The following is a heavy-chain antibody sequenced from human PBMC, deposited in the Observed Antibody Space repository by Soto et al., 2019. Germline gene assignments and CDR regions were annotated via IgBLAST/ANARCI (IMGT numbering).Heavy chain of an antibody. D-gene: IGHD2-8*01. V-gene: IGHV3-74*01. J-gene: IGHJ4*02. CDR2: INSDGSST. Sequence: EVQLVESGGGLVQPGGSLRLSCAASGFTFSSYWMHWVRQAPGKGLVWVSRINSDGSSTSYADSVKGRFTISRDNAKNTLYLQMNSLRAEDTAVYYCARDLYSPSIVLMVYASYYFDYWGQGTLVTVSS. CDR3: ARDLYSPSIVLMVYASYYFDY. CDR1: GFTFSSYW.